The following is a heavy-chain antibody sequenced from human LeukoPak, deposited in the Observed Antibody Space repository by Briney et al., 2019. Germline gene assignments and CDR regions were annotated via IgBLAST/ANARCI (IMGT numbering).Heavy chain of an antibody. CDR2: IGSNGGST. V-gene: IGHV3-64*01. CDR3: VRTIAVAVAFDY. J-gene: IGHJ4*02. CDR1: GFTFSSYT. D-gene: IGHD6-19*01. Sequence: GGSLGLSCAASGFTFSSYTMHWVRQAPGKGLEHVSAIGSNGGSTYHANSAKGRFIITRDNSKNTLYLQMGSLRAEDMAVYYCVRTIAVAVAFDYWGQGTLVTVSS.